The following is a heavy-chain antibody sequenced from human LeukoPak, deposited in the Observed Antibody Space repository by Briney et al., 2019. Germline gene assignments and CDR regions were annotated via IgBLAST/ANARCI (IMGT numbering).Heavy chain of an antibody. V-gene: IGHV4-59*01. CDR3: ARGGYCSGGSCYFSWFDP. CDR1: GGSISSYY. J-gene: IGHJ5*02. D-gene: IGHD2-15*01. Sequence: SETLSLTCTVSGGSISSYYWSWIRQPPGKGLEWIGYIYYSGSTNYNPSLKSRVTITLDTSKNQFSLKLSSVTAADTAVYYCARGGYCSGGSCYFSWFDPWGQGTLVTVSS. CDR2: IYYSGST.